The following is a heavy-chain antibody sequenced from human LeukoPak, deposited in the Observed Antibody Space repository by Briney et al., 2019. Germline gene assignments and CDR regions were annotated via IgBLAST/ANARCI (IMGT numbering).Heavy chain of an antibody. J-gene: IGHJ5*02. V-gene: IGHV1-24*01. D-gene: IGHD2/OR15-2a*01. Sequence: ASVKVSCKVSGSTLTELSMHWVRQAPGEGLEWMGGFDPEDGEAIYAQKFQGRVTMTEDTSTDTAYMELTSLRSEDTAVYYCATDFLGFDPWGQGTLVTVSS. CDR3: ATDFLGFDP. CDR1: GSTLTELS. CDR2: FDPEDGEA.